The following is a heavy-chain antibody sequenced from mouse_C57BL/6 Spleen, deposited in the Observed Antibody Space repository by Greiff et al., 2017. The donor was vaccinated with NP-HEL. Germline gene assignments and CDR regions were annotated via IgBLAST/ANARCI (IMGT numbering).Heavy chain of an antibody. D-gene: IGHD2-3*01. CDR2: ISDGGSYT. CDR1: GFTFSSYA. Sequence: EVMLVESGGGLVKPGGSLKLSCAASGFTFSSYAMSWVRQTPEKRLEWVATISDGGSYTYYPDNVKGRFTISIDNAKNNLYLQLSHLKSEDTAMYYCARETYDGYQYFDDWGQGTTLTVSS. V-gene: IGHV5-4*01. J-gene: IGHJ2*01. CDR3: ARETYDGYQYFDD.